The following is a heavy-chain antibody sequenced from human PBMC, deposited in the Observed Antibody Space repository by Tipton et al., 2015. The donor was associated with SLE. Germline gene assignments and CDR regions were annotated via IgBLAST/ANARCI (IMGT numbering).Heavy chain of an antibody. Sequence: SLRLSCAASGFTFSNAWMSWVRQAPGKGLEWVGRIKSKTDGGTTDYAAPVKGRFTISRDDSNNTLYLQMNSLRAEDTAVYYCASSLLLSSCDYWGQGTLVTVSS. V-gene: IGHV3-15*01. CDR1: GFTFSNAW. CDR3: ASSLLLSSCDY. J-gene: IGHJ4*02. D-gene: IGHD2-21*01. CDR2: IKSKTDGGTT.